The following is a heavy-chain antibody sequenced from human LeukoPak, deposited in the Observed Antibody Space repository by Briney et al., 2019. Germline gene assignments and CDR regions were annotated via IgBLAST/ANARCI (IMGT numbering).Heavy chain of an antibody. CDR3: ARGGWSRGWFDP. J-gene: IGHJ5*02. CDR2: ISMSGSVI. V-gene: IGHV3-11*01. CDR1: GFKFRDYY. D-gene: IGHD3-22*01. Sequence: GGSLRLSCAASGFKFRDYYMSWIRQAPGKALEWISYISMSGSVIQYSDSVKGRFTTSRDNVKNSLHLQMDSLRVDDTAVYYCARGGWSRGWFDPWGQGTLVSVSS.